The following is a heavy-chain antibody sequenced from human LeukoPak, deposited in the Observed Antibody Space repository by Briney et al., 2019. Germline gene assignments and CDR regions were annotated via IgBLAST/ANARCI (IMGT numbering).Heavy chain of an antibody. CDR3: TRDPAYTVTDFMDY. CDR1: GFTFGDYA. CDR2: IRSKAYGGTT. D-gene: IGHD4-11*01. J-gene: IGHJ4*02. V-gene: IGHV3-49*04. Sequence: PGGSLRLSCTASGFTFGDYAMSWVRQAPGKGLEWVGFIRSKAYGGTTEVAASVKSRFTISRNDSKSIAYLQMNSLKTEDTAVYYCTRDPAYTVTDFMDYWGQGTLVTVSS.